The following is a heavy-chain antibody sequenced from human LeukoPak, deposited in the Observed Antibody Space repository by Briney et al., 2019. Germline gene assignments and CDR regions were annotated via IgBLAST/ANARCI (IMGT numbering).Heavy chain of an antibody. Sequence: GGSLRLSCAASGFTFSSYWMHWVRQAPGKGLVWVSRIDRDGSSTNYADSVKGRFTISRDNAKNTLYLQMNSLRAEDTAVYYCATSYFGSVYWGQGTLVTVSS. V-gene: IGHV3-74*01. CDR3: ATSYFGSVY. CDR1: GFTFSSYW. CDR2: IDRDGSST. J-gene: IGHJ4*02. D-gene: IGHD3-10*01.